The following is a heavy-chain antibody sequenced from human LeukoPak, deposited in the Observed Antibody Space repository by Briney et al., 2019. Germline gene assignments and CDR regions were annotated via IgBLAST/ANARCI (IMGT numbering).Heavy chain of an antibody. V-gene: IGHV1-46*01. Sequence: GASVKVSCKAFGYTFTSNYMHWVRQAPGQGLEWMGITNPSGGSTSYAQKFQGRVTMTRDMSTSTVYMELSSLRSEDTAVYYCAREWGLAMERLGCFDYWGQGTLVTVSS. CDR1: GYTFTSNY. J-gene: IGHJ4*02. D-gene: IGHD1-1*01. CDR3: AREWGLAMERLGCFDY. CDR2: TNPSGGST.